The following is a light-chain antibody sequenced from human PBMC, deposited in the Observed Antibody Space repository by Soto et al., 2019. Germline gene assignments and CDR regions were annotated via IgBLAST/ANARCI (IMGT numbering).Light chain of an antibody. V-gene: IGKV1-39*01. Sequence: DIQMTQAPSSLSASVGDRLTITCRASRNITFYLNWYQQKPGKAPKLXXYAASSLQSGVPSRFSGSGSGTEFTLIISSLQPDDFANYYCQQYDTYSMYTFGQGTKVDIK. CDR2: AAS. CDR3: QQYDTYSMYT. J-gene: IGKJ2*01. CDR1: RNITFY.